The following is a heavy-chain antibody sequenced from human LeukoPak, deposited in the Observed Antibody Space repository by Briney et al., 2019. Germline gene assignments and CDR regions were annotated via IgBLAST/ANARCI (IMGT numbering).Heavy chain of an antibody. CDR3: ARDRDIVVVNWFDP. D-gene: IGHD2-2*01. Sequence: PGGSLRLSCAASGFTFSSYSMNWVGQAPGKGLEWVSSISSSSSYIYYADSVKGRFTISRDNAKNSLYLQMNSLRAEDTAVYYCARDRDIVVVNWFDPWGQGTLVTVSS. CDR1: GFTFSSYS. CDR2: ISSSSSYI. V-gene: IGHV3-21*01. J-gene: IGHJ5*02.